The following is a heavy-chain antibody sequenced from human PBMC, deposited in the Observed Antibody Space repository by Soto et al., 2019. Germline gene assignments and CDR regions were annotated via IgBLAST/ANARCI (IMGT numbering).Heavy chain of an antibody. CDR1: GFSLNSSEVN. V-gene: IGHV2-5*02. CDR2: IYWDDDK. D-gene: IGHD3-10*01. J-gene: IGHJ4*02. CDR3: ARAMKGSGSYYKGYSFDY. Sequence: GSGPTLVNPTQTLTLTCTFSGFSLNSSEVNMVWIRQPPGKTLEWLGFIYWDDDKRYSPSLRSRLTITRDTSKNQVVLTMTNMDPVDTGTYYCARAMKGSGSYYKGYSFDYWGQGTLVTVSS.